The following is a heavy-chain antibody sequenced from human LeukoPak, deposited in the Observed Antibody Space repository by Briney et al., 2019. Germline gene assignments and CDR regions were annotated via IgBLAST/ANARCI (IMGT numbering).Heavy chain of an antibody. CDR3: AREDDTGRYMGDDAFDI. J-gene: IGHJ3*02. Sequence: SVKVSCKASGGTFSSYAISWVRQAPGQGLEWMGGIIPIFGTANYAQKFQGRVTITADRPTSTVYMELSSLRSEDTAVYYGAREDDTGRYMGDDAFDIWGQGTMVTVSS. CDR2: IIPIFGTA. V-gene: IGHV1-69*06. CDR1: GGTFSSYA. D-gene: IGHD1-26*01.